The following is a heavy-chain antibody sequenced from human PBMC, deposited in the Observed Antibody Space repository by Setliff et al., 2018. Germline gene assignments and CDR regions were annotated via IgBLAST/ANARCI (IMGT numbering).Heavy chain of an antibody. D-gene: IGHD6-13*01. CDR2: MYTSGTT. Sequence: SETLSLTCTVSRGSISSSYWSWIRLPPGKGLEWIGYMYTSGTTEYNPSLNSRVTMSLDTSKNQFSLNLSSVTAADTAVYYCARGGGVAAAAWFDPWGQGTLVTVSS. J-gene: IGHJ5*02. CDR3: ARGGGVAAAAWFDP. CDR1: RGSISSSY. V-gene: IGHV4-4*08.